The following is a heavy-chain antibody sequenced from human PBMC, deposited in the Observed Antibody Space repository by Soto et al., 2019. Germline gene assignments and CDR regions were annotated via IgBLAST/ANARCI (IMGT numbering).Heavy chain of an antibody. CDR2: ISYDGSNK. J-gene: IGHJ6*02. Sequence: LSCAASGFIVSSYGMNWVSKTPGKGLEWVAVISYDGSNKYYADSVKGRFTISRDNSKNTLYLQMNSLRAEDTAVYYCATDLQGVFWNGYYTVLYYYGMDVWGQGTTVTVSS. CDR1: GFIVSSYG. D-gene: IGHD3-3*01. CDR3: ATDLQGVFWNGYYTVLYYYGMDV. V-gene: IGHV3-30-3*02.